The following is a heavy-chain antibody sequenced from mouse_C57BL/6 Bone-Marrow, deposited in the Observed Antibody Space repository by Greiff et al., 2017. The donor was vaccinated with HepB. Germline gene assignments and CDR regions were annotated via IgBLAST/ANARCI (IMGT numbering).Heavy chain of an antibody. V-gene: IGHV1-50*01. CDR1: GYTFTSYW. CDR2: IDPSDSYT. CDR3: AREDYYGSSYWYFDV. D-gene: IGHD1-1*01. Sequence: QVQLQQPGAELVKPGASVKLSCKASGYTFTSYWMQWVKQRPGQGLEWIGEIDPSDSYTNYNQKFKGKVTLTVDTSSSTAYMQLSNLTSEDSAVYYCAREDYYGSSYWYFDVWGTGTTVTVSS. J-gene: IGHJ1*03.